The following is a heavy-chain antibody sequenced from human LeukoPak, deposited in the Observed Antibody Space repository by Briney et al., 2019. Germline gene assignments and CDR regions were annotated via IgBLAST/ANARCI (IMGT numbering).Heavy chain of an antibody. CDR3: ARVKWELLDHNWFDP. CDR2: IYSGGST. Sequence: GGSLRLSCAASGFTVSSNYMSWVRQAPGKGLEWGSVIYSGGSTYYADSVKGRFTISSDNSKNTLYLQMNSLRAEDTAVYYCARVKWELLDHNWFDPWGQGTLVTVSS. J-gene: IGHJ5*02. CDR1: GFTVSSNY. D-gene: IGHD1-26*01. V-gene: IGHV3-66*01.